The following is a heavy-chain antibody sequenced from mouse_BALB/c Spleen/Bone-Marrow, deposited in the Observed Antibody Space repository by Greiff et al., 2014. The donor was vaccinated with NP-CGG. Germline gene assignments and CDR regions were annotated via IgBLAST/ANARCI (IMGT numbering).Heavy chain of an antibody. J-gene: IGHJ4*01. Sequence: VKVVESGPGLVAPSQSLSITCTVSGFSLTSYGVHWVRQPPGKGLEWLGVIWADGSTNYNSALMSRLSISKDNSKSQVFLKMNRLQTDDTAMYYRSRITTATGAMDYWGQGTSVTVSS. CDR1: GFSLTSYG. CDR3: SRITTATGAMDY. D-gene: IGHD1-2*01. V-gene: IGHV2-9*02. CDR2: IWADGST.